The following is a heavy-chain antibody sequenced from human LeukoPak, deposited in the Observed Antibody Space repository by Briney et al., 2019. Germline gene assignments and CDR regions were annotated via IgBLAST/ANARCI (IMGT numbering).Heavy chain of an antibody. D-gene: IGHD1-26*01. J-gene: IGHJ4*02. CDR1: GYTFTSYD. V-gene: IGHV1-8*03. CDR2: MNPNSGNT. Sequence: ASVKVSCKASGYTFTSYDINWVRQATGQGLEWMGWMNPNSGNTGYAQKFQGRVTITRNTSISTAYMELSSLRSEDTAVYYCARFEWELLAADYWGRGTLVTVSS. CDR3: ARFEWELLAADY.